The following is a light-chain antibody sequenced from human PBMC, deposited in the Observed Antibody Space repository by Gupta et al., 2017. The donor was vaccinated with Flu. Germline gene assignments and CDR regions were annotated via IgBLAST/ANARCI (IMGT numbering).Light chain of an antibody. CDR2: KAS. CDR1: QGISIW. V-gene: IGKV1-5*03. Sequence: DIQMTQSPSTLSASVGDRVTITCRASQGISIWLAWYQQKPGKAPKLLIYKASTLQSGAPSRFSGSGSGTDFTLTISSLQPDDFATYYCQQYWTYPLTCGGGTKVEI. J-gene: IGKJ4*01. CDR3: QQYWTYPLT.